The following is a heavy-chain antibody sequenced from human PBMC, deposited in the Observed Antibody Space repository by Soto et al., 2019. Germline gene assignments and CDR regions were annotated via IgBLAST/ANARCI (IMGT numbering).Heavy chain of an antibody. J-gene: IGHJ6*02. Sequence: QVQLVQSGAEMKKPGSSVKVSCKASGGTFSRYAISWVRQAPGQRLDWMGGIVPIVGTASNAQKFQGRVTITADESTGTAYMELSSLTSEDTAVYYCARGARTAISPDYYYSVDVWGQGTTVTVSS. CDR3: ARGARTAISPDYYYSVDV. CDR1: GGTFSRYA. CDR2: IVPIVGTA. D-gene: IGHD2-21*02. V-gene: IGHV1-69*01.